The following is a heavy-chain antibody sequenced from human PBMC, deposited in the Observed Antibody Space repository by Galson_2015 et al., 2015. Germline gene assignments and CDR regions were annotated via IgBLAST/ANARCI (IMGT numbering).Heavy chain of an antibody. CDR3: ARMSSGWDDAFDI. D-gene: IGHD6-19*01. CDR2: INHSGST. V-gene: IGHV4-34*01. CDR1: GGSFSGYY. J-gene: IGHJ3*02. Sequence: SLTCAVYGGSFSGYYWSWIRQPPGKGLEWIGEINHSGSTNYNPSLKSRVTISVDTSKNQFFLKLSSVTAADTAVYYCARMSSGWDDAFDIWGQGTMVTVSS.